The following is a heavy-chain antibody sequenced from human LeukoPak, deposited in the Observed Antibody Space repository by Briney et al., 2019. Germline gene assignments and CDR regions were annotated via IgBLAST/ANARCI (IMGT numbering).Heavy chain of an antibody. D-gene: IGHD6-13*01. J-gene: IGHJ4*02. V-gene: IGHV1-18*01. CDR2: ISAYSGKT. Sequence: ASVKVSCKASGYTFTSYGISWVRQAPGQGLEWMGWISAYSGKTNYAQKFQGRVTMTTDTSTSTVYMELRSLTSDDTAVYYCARDEAAAGTFFDYWGQGTLVTVSS. CDR3: ARDEAAAGTFFDY. CDR1: GYTFTSYG.